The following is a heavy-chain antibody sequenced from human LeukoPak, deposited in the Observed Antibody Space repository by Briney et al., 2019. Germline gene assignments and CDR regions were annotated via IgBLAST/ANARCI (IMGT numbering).Heavy chain of an antibody. D-gene: IGHD3-3*01. Sequence: GGSLRLSCTASGFTFGAYWMSWVRQAPGKGLQGVANIEQDGSEKEYVDSVKGRFTIYRDNDKNSLYLQMISLRAEDTAVYYCARWRGAQSEFEYWGQGTLVTVSS. V-gene: IGHV3-7*01. J-gene: IGHJ4*02. CDR2: IEQDGSEK. CDR3: ARWRGAQSEFEY. CDR1: GFTFGAYW.